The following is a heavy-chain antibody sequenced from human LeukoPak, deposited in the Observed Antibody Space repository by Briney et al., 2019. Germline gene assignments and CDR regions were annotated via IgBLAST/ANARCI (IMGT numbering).Heavy chain of an antibody. CDR1: GFTFSGYA. D-gene: IGHD6-13*01. CDR3: ARVVYSSTWSFPDY. Sequence: GGSLRLSCAASGFTFSGYAMSWVRQAPGKGLEWVSAISGSGGSTYYADSVRGRFTISRDNAKNSLYLQMNSLRAEDTAMYYCARVVYSSTWSFPDYWGQGTLVTVSS. V-gene: IGHV3-23*01. CDR2: ISGSGGST. J-gene: IGHJ4*02.